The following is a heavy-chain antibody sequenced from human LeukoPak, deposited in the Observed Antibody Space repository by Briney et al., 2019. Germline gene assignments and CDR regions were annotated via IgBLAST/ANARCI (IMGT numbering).Heavy chain of an antibody. CDR3: ARADGYCSSTSCYHWFDY. V-gene: IGHV1-2*02. Sequence: ASVKVSCKASGYTFTGYYMHWVRQAPGQGLEWMGWINPNSGGTNYAQKFQGRVTMTRDTSISTAYMELSRLRSDDTAVYYCARADGYCSSTSCYHWFDYWGQGTLVTVSS. CDR1: GYTFTGYY. CDR2: INPNSGGT. J-gene: IGHJ4*02. D-gene: IGHD2-2*01.